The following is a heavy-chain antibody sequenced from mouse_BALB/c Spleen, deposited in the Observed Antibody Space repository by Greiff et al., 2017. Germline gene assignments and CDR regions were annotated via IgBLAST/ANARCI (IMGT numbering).Heavy chain of an antibody. CDR3: AREEITTATEDY. Sequence: VQLQQSGAELVKPGASVKLSCTASGFNIKDTYMHWVKQRPEQGLEWIGRIDPANGNTKYDPKFQGKATITADTSSNTAYLQLSSLTSEDTAVYYCAREEITTATEDYWGQGTSVTVSS. J-gene: IGHJ4*01. CDR2: IDPANGNT. V-gene: IGHV14-3*02. D-gene: IGHD1-2*01. CDR1: GFNIKDTY.